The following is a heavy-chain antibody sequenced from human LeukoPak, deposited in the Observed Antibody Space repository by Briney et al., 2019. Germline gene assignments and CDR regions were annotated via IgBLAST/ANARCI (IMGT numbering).Heavy chain of an antibody. D-gene: IGHD3-9*01. Sequence: SETLSLTCTVSGGSISTYYWNWIRQPPGKGLEWIGYIYYNGTTNYNPSLKSRVTISLDTSKNQFSLELSSVTAADTAMYYCARAVQSKTYYDFLTAYFGPSWFDPWGQGTLVTVSS. V-gene: IGHV4-59*01. CDR2: IYYNGTT. CDR1: GGSISTYY. CDR3: ARAVQSKTYYDFLTAYFGPSWFDP. J-gene: IGHJ5*02.